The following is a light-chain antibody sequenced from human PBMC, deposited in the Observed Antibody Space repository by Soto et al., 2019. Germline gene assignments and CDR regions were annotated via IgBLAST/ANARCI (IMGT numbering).Light chain of an antibody. CDR2: DVS. CDR1: SSDVGGYNY. Sequence: QSALTQPASVSGSPGQSITISCTGTSSDVGGYNYVSWYQQHPGKAPKLMIYDVSNRPSGVSNRFSGSKSGNTDSLTISGLQAEDEADYYCSSYTSSSPLVFGGGTKVTVL. J-gene: IGLJ2*01. CDR3: SSYTSSSPLV. V-gene: IGLV2-14*01.